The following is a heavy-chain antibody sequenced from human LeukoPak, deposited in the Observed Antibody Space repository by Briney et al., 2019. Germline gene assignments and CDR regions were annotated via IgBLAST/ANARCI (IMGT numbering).Heavy chain of an antibody. D-gene: IGHD2-15*01. V-gene: IGHV1-8*01. CDR1: GYTFSNYD. Sequence: ASVKVSCKASGYTFSNYDINWVRQAAGQGLEWMGWMNSNSGNTGYAQKFQGRVTMTRNTSISTAYMELSSLRSADTAVYYCARGHVLASCSGGSCYSGHDYWGQGTLVTVSS. J-gene: IGHJ4*02. CDR3: ARGHVLASCSGGSCYSGHDY. CDR2: MNSNSGNT.